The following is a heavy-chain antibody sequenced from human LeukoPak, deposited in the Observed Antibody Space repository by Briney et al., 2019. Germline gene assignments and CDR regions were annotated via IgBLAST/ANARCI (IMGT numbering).Heavy chain of an antibody. CDR2: IFHSGST. CDR1: GYSISSGFY. Sequence: SETLSLTCSVSGYSISSGFYWGWIRQPPGKGLEWIGSIFHSGSTYYNPSLKSRVTISVDTSKNQFSLKLSSVTAADTAVYYCARAPRAYCSGGSCYFDYWGQGTLVTVSS. CDR3: ARAPRAYCSGGSCYFDY. J-gene: IGHJ4*02. V-gene: IGHV4-38-2*02. D-gene: IGHD2-15*01.